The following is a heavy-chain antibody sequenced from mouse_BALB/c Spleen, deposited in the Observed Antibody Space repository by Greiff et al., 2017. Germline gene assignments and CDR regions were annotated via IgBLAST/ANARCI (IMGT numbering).Heavy chain of an antibody. CDR2: ISYDGSN. J-gene: IGHJ4*01. Sequence: EVQLIESGPGLVKPSQSLSLTCSVTGYSITSGYYWNWIRQFPGNKLEWMGYISYDGSNNYNPSLKNRISITRDTSKNQFFLKLNSVTTEDTATYYCARGLTYYGNYGYAMDYWGQGTSVTVSS. CDR1: GYSITSGYY. V-gene: IGHV3-6*02. CDR3: ARGLTYYGNYGYAMDY. D-gene: IGHD2-10*01.